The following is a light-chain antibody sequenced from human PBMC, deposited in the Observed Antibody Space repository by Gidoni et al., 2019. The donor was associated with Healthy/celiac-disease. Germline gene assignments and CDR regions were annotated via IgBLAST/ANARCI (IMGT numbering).Light chain of an antibody. CDR3: QQYDNLPYT. Sequence: DIQMTKSPSSLSASVGDRVPITCQASQDISNYLNCYQQKPGKAPKLLIYDASNLERGVPSRFSGSGSGTDFTFTISSLQPEDIATYYCQQYDNLPYTFGQGTKLEIK. J-gene: IGKJ2*01. V-gene: IGKV1-33*01. CDR1: QDISNY. CDR2: DAS.